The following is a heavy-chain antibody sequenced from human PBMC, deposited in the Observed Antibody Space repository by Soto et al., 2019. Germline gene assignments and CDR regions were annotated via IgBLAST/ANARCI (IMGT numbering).Heavy chain of an antibody. CDR2: ISGGGGST. V-gene: IGHV3-23*01. D-gene: IGHD6-19*01. Sequence: EVQLLESGGGLVQPGGSLRLSCAASGLTLSSCAMRWVRQAPGKGLEWVSTISGGGGSTYYADSVKGRFTISRDNSKNTLYLQMNSLRAEDTAVYYCAKWRGEQWTHWYFDLWGRGTLVTVSS. J-gene: IGHJ2*01. CDR3: AKWRGEQWTHWYFDL. CDR1: GLTLSSCA.